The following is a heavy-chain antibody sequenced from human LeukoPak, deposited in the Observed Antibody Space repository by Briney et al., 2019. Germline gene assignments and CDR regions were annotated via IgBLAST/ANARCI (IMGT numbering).Heavy chain of an antibody. J-gene: IGHJ4*02. V-gene: IGHV3-21*01. CDR2: ISSSSSYI. D-gene: IGHD2-21*02. CDR1: GFTFSSYS. CDR3: AGIERGDLDDFDY. Sequence: NPGGSLRLSCAASGFTFSSYSMNWVRQAPGKGLEWVSSISSSSSYIYYADSVKGRFTISRDNAKNSLYLQMNSLRAEDTAVYYCAGIERGDLDDFDYWGQGTLVTVSS.